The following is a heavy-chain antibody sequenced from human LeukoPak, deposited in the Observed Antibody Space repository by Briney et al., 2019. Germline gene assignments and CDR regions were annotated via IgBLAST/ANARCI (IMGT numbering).Heavy chain of an antibody. CDR3: AKDEEAYGSGSYFDY. J-gene: IGHJ4*02. V-gene: IGHV3-30*02. CDR1: GFTFSSYG. Sequence: PGGSLRLSCAASGFTFSSYGMHWVRQAPGKGLEWVAFIRYDGSNKYYADSVKGRFTISRDNSKNTLYLQMNSLRAEDTAVYYCAKDEEAYGSGSYFDYWGQGTLVTVSS. D-gene: IGHD1-26*01. CDR2: IRYDGSNK.